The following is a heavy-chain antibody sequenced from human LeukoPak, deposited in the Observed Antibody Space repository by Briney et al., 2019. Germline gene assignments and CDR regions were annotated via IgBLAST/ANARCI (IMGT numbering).Heavy chain of an antibody. Sequence: GGSLRLSCAASGFIVSSNYMTWVRQAPGKGLEWVSVIYSGDTTYYADSVKGRFTISRDNSKNTLYLQMNSLRAEDTAMYYCARDKSGSSSSMDVWGKGTTVTVSS. CDR3: ARDKSGSSSSMDV. D-gene: IGHD1-26*01. CDR1: GFIVSSNY. V-gene: IGHV3-66*01. J-gene: IGHJ6*03. CDR2: IYSGDTT.